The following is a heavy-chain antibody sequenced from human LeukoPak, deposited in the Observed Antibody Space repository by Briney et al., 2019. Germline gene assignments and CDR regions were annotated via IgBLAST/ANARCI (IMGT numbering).Heavy chain of an antibody. CDR2: IRGNGVGP. CDR3: AKGYGSGSYYFDY. J-gene: IGHJ4*02. V-gene: IGHV3-23*01. Sequence: PGGSLCLSCAASGFTFSSSAMSWVRQAPGKGLEWVSGIRGNGVGPYYADSVKGRFTISGDNSKNTMYLQMNSLRAEDTAVYYCAKGYGSGSYYFDYWGQGTLVTVSS. CDR1: GFTFSSSA. D-gene: IGHD3-10*01.